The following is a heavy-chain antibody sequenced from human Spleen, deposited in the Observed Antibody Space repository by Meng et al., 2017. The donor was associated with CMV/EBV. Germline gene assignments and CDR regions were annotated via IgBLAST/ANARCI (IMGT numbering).Heavy chain of an antibody. J-gene: IGHJ6*02. Sequence: GESLKISCAASGFSFRSYWMHWVRQAPGKGLVWVSRINSDGSGTSSADSVKGRFTISRDNAKNTVYLQMNNLRAEDTALYYCAKDAAAQRPYYYYYGMDVWGQGTTVTVSS. CDR2: INSDGSGT. V-gene: IGHV3-74*01. D-gene: IGHD2-15*01. CDR3: AKDAAAQRPYYYYYGMDV. CDR1: GFSFRSYW.